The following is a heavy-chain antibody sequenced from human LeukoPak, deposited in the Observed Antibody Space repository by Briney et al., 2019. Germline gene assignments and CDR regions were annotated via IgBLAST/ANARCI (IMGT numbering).Heavy chain of an antibody. CDR2: ISFDGSNK. V-gene: IGHV3-30-3*01. D-gene: IGHD2-2*01. CDR3: ARDGPYHDY. Sequence: GGSLRLSCAASGFTFNKYAMHWVRQAPGKGLEWVSVISFDGSNKYYADSVKGRFTISRDDSKSTLYLQMGSLRPEDTAMYYCARDGPYHDYWGQGTLVTVSS. J-gene: IGHJ4*02. CDR1: GFTFNKYA.